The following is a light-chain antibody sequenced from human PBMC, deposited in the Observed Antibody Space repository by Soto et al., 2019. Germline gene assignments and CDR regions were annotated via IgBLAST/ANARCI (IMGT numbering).Light chain of an antibody. CDR1: SSNIGSNY. CDR2: RTT. V-gene: IGLV1-47*01. Sequence: QSVLTQPPSTSGTPGQRVTISCSGGSSNIGSNYVYWYQHLPGTAPKLLIFRTTQRPSGVPDRFSAPKSGTSASLAISGLRSEDEADYYCAAWDDSLSGHYVFGTGTKVTVL. J-gene: IGLJ1*01. CDR3: AAWDDSLSGHYV.